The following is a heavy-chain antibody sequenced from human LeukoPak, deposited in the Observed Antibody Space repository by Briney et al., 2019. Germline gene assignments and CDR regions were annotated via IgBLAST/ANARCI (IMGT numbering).Heavy chain of an antibody. D-gene: IGHD7-27*01. CDR3: AAWGPFDIHAFDI. CDR2: ISSNGGST. J-gene: IGHJ3*02. V-gene: IGHV3-64D*09. Sequence: GGSLRLSCSASGFTFSTYAMYWVRQAPGKGLEYVSVISSNGGSTYYADSVKGRFTISRDNSKNTLYPQMSSLRAEDTAVYYCAAWGPFDIHAFDIWGQGTMVTVSS. CDR1: GFTFSTYA.